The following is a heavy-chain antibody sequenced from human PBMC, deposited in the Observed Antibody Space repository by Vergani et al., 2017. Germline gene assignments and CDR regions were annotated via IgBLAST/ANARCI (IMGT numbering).Heavy chain of an antibody. J-gene: IGHJ4*02. CDR1: GFTFSTYA. D-gene: IGHD1-26*01. V-gene: IGHV3-23*01. Sequence: EVQLLESGGSLKQPGGSVRLSCAASGFTFSTYAMHWVRQAPGKGLEWVSALTGGGGSTYYAASFKGRFFISRDNSRDTLYLQMNSLRPEDTATYYCVKDAGSYENFFDSWGQGTLVTVSS. CDR2: LTGGGGST. CDR3: VKDAGSYENFFDS.